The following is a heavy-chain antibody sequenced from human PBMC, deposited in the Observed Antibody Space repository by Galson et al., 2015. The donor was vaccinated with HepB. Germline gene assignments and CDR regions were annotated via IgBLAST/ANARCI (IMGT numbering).Heavy chain of an antibody. CDR1: GGTFSSYA. CDR2: IIPIFGTA. D-gene: IGHD3-3*01. J-gene: IGHJ5*02. CDR3: ARNEPPYDFWSGYTSTNNWFDP. Sequence: SVKVSCKASGGTFSSYAISWVRQAPGQGLEWMGGIIPIFGTANYAQKFQGRVTMTRDTSTSTVYMELSSLRSEDTAVYYCARNEPPYDFWSGYTSTNNWFDPWGQGTLVTVSS. V-gene: IGHV1-69*05.